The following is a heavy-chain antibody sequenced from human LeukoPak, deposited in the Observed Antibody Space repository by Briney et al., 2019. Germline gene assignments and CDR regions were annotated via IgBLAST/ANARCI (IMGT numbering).Heavy chain of an antibody. CDR3: ARRYGDYAGDDY. CDR1: GFTFTNYA. CDR2: ISGSGGNT. D-gene: IGHD4-17*01. Sequence: GGSLRLSCTASGFTFTNYAMNWVRQAPGKGLEWVSAISGSGGNTYYADSVKGRFTISRDTSKNTLYLQINSLRAEDTAVYYCARRYGDYAGDDYWGQGTLVTVSS. J-gene: IGHJ4*02. V-gene: IGHV3-23*01.